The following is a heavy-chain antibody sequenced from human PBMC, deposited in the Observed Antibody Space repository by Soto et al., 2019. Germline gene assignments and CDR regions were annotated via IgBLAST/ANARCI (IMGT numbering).Heavy chain of an antibody. Sequence: QVQLVQSGAAVKKPGASVKVSCKASGYTFTTYDISWVRQAPGQGLEWMGWISGYNGNTNYAQKFQGRVTMTTDTSTTTSYMELRSIRSDDTAVDFCARAPNYDGSGFGYWGQGTLVTVSS. CDR3: ARAPNYDGSGFGY. CDR1: GYTFTTYD. D-gene: IGHD3-10*01. CDR2: ISGYNGNT. V-gene: IGHV1-18*01. J-gene: IGHJ4*02.